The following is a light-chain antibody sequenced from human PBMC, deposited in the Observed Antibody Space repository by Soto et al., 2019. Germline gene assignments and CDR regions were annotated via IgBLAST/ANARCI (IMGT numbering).Light chain of an antibody. CDR2: AAS. CDR1: QSVNSNY. Sequence: EIVLTQSPGTLSLSPGERATLSCRSSQSVNSNYLAWYQQKPGEAPSLLIYAASSRAAGFPDRFSGSGSETDVTLTISRLEPEDFAVYYCQQYGGSPWTFGQGTKVEIK. J-gene: IGKJ1*01. V-gene: IGKV3-20*01. CDR3: QQYGGSPWT.